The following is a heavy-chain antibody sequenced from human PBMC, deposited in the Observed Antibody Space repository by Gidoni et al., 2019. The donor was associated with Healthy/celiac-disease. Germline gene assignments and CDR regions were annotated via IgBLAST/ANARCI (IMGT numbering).Heavy chain of an antibody. J-gene: IGHJ4*02. CDR3: ARGRYYFDY. Sequence: VQLQQWGAGLLKPSETLSLTCAVYGGSFSGYYCRWIRQPPGKGLEWIGEINHSGSTNYNPSLKSRVTISVDTSKNQFSLKLSSVTAADTAVYYSARGRYYFDYWGQGTLVTVSS. V-gene: IGHV4-34*01. CDR1: GGSFSGYY. CDR2: INHSGST.